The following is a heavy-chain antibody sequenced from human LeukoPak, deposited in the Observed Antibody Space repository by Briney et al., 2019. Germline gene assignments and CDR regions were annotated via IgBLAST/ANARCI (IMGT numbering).Heavy chain of an antibody. Sequence: GRSLRLSCAASGFTFSSYGMNWVRQAPGKGLEWVSAISGSGGSTYYADSVKGRFTISRDNSKNTLFLQMNSLRAEDTAVYYCARVLRYCSGGNCYSGGLGYMDVWGKGTTVTISS. CDR2: ISGSGGST. CDR1: GFTFSSYG. D-gene: IGHD2-15*01. V-gene: IGHV3-23*01. J-gene: IGHJ6*03. CDR3: ARVLRYCSGGNCYSGGLGYMDV.